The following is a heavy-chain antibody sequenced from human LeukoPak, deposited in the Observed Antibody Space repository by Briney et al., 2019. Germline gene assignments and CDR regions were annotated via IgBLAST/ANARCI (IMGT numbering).Heavy chain of an antibody. J-gene: IGHJ4*02. CDR3: ARVAYRAVAGIDY. V-gene: IGHV1-18*04. D-gene: IGHD6-19*01. Sequence: ASVKVSCKSSGYTFNNYAMNWVRQAPGQGLEWMGWISAYNGNTNYAQKLQGRVTMTTDTSTSTAYMELRSLRSDDTAVYYCARVAYRAVAGIDYWGQGTLVTVSS. CDR1: GYTFNNYA. CDR2: ISAYNGNT.